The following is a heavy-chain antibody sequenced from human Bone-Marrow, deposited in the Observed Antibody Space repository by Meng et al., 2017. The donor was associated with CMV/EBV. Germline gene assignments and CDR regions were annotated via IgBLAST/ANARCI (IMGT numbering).Heavy chain of an antibody. CDR3: ARARGAVDTAMVMGY. CDR2: MNPNSGNT. CDR1: GGTFSSYA. V-gene: IGHV1-8*02. Sequence: ASVKVSCKASGGTFSSYAISWVRQAPGQGLEWMGWMNPNSGNTGYAQKFQGRVTMTRNTSISTAYMELSSLRSEDTAVYYCARARGAVDTAMVMGYWGQGTLVNVSS. J-gene: IGHJ4*02. D-gene: IGHD5-18*01.